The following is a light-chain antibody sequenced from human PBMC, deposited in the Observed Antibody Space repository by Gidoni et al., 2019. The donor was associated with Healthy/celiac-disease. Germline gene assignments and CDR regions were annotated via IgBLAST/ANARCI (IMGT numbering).Light chain of an antibody. Sequence: PATLSVSPGERATLSCRASQSVSSNLAWYQQKPGQAPRLLIYGASTRATGIPARFSGGGSGTEFTLTISSLQSEDFAVYYCQQYNNWPPWTFGQGTKVEIK. CDR3: QQYNNWPPWT. CDR2: GAS. J-gene: IGKJ1*01. V-gene: IGKV3-15*01. CDR1: QSVSSN.